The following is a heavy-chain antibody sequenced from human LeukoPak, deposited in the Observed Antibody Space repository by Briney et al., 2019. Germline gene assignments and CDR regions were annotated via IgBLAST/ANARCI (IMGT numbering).Heavy chain of an antibody. CDR2: ISGSGGST. D-gene: IGHD6-19*01. Sequence: TGGSLRLSCAASGFTFSSYGMNWVRQAPGKGLEWVSAISGSGGSTYYADSVKGRFTISRDNSKNTLYLQMNSLRAEDTAVYYCAKRRGGSSGWRFDYWGQGTLVTVSS. CDR3: AKRRGGSSGWRFDY. J-gene: IGHJ4*02. V-gene: IGHV3-23*01. CDR1: GFTFSSYG.